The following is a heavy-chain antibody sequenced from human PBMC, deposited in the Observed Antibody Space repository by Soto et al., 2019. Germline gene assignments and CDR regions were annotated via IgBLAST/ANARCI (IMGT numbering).Heavy chain of an antibody. CDR3: ASRDPGTSVDY. V-gene: IGHV4-4*02. CDR1: GGSSNNW. Sequence: PSETLSLTCTVSGGSSNNWWTWVRQPPGQGLEWIGEIYRTGSTNYNPSLKSRVTISLDKSENQFSLKVTSLTAADTAVYYCASRDPGTSVDYWGQGTLVTVSS. J-gene: IGHJ4*02. D-gene: IGHD1-7*01. CDR2: IYRTGST.